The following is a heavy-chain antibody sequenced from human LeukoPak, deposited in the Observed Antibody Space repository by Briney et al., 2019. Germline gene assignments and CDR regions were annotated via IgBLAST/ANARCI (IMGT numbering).Heavy chain of an antibody. CDR2: ISYDGSNK. D-gene: IGHD6-6*01. J-gene: IGHJ4*02. CDR3: AREEYSSPYFDY. CDR1: GFTFSSYA. V-gene: IGHV3-30-3*01. Sequence: GSLRLSCAASGFTFSSYAMHWVRQAPGKGLEWVAVISYDGSNKYYADSVKGRFTISRDNSKNTLYLQMNSLRAEDTAVYYCAREEYSSPYFDYWGQGTLVTVSS.